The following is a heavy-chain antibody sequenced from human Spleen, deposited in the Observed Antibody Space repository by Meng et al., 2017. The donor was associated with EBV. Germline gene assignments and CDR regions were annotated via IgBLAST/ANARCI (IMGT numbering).Heavy chain of an antibody. CDR2: IYHSGST. CDR1: GGSISSSNW. Sequence: QVPGPGPGLGKPSGTLSLACALSGGSISSSNWWSWVRQPPGKGLEWIGEIYHSGSTNYNPSLKSRVTISVDKSKNQFSLKLSSVTAADTAVYYCARKSVAEGQDYWGQGTLVTVSS. D-gene: IGHD6-19*01. V-gene: IGHV4-4*02. J-gene: IGHJ4*02. CDR3: ARKSVAEGQDY.